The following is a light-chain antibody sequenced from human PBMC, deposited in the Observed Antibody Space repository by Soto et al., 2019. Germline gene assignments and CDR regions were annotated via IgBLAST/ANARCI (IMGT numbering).Light chain of an antibody. CDR1: SSDVGTYNL. V-gene: IGLV2-23*01. Sequence: QSVLTQPASVSGSPGQSIALSCTGTSSDVGTYNLVSWYQQHPGKAPKLLISEGGKRPSGVSDRFSGSKSGNTAFLTISGLQAEDEADYYCCSFAAGNTYVFGTGTRSPS. J-gene: IGLJ1*01. CDR2: EGG. CDR3: CSFAAGNTYV.